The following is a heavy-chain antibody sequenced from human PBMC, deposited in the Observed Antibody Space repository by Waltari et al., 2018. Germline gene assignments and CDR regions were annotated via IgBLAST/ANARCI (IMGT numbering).Heavy chain of an antibody. CDR3: ARRSRGSGSYAFGAFDI. V-gene: IGHV4-39*01. D-gene: IGHD1-26*01. J-gene: IGHJ3*02. CDR2: MSSSGHT. Sequence: QLQLQESGPGLVKPSETLSLTCTVSGSISSTTYYWGWIRQPPGKGLEWIGSMSSSGHTYYNPSLKSRVTISVDTSKNQFSLRLSSVTAADMAVYYCARRSRGSGSYAFGAFDIWGQGTMVIVSS. CDR1: GSISSTTYY.